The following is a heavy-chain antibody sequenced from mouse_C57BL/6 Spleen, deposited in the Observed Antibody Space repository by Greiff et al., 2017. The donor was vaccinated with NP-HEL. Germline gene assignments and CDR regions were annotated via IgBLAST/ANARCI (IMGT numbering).Heavy chain of an antibody. CDR1: GYSFTGYY. CDR3: ASDGNYEFAY. CDR2: INPSTGGT. V-gene: IGHV1-42*01. D-gene: IGHD2-1*01. Sequence: VQLKQSGPELVKPGASVKISCKASGYSFTGYYMNWVKQSPEKSLEWIGEINPSTGGTTYNQKFKAKATLTVDKSSSTAYMQLKSLTSEDSAVYYCASDGNYEFAYWGQGTLVTVSA. J-gene: IGHJ3*01.